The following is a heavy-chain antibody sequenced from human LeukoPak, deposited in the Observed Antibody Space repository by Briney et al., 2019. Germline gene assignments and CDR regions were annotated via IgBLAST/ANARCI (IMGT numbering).Heavy chain of an antibody. Sequence: PSETLSLTCTVSGYSISSGYYWGWIRQPPGKGLEWIGSIYHSGTTNYNPSLKSRITISQDTSKNQFSLRLSSVTAADTAVYYCVRDVGHFDIDYWGRGTLVTVSS. CDR1: GYSISSGYY. CDR2: IYHSGTT. D-gene: IGHD3-9*01. J-gene: IGHJ4*02. V-gene: IGHV4-38-2*02. CDR3: VRDVGHFDIDY.